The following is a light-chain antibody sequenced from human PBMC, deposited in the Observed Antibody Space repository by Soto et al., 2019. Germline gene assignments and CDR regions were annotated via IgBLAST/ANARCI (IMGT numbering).Light chain of an antibody. CDR3: CSHAGSYTYV. CDR2: DVS. V-gene: IGLV2-11*01. Sequence: QSALTQPRSVSGSPGQSVTISCTETSSDVGGYNYVSWYQQHPGKAPKVMIYDVSKRPSGVPDRFSGSKSGNTASLTISGLQAEDEADYYCCSHAGSYTYVFGTGTTLTVL. J-gene: IGLJ1*01. CDR1: SSDVGGYNY.